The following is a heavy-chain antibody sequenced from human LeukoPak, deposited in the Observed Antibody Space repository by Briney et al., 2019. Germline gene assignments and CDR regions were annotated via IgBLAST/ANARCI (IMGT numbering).Heavy chain of an antibody. D-gene: IGHD3-22*01. CDR1: GFTFSDYF. V-gene: IGHV3-11*01. CDR3: ARRKNYYDSSGYYTIYYFDY. J-gene: IGHJ4*02. Sequence: GGSLRLPCAASGFTFSDYFMNWIRQAPGKGLEWVSYISSSGTTIYYADSVRGRFTISRDNAKNSLYLQMNSLRAEDTAVYYCARRKNYYDSSGYYTIYYFDYWGQGTLVTVSS. CDR2: ISSSGTTI.